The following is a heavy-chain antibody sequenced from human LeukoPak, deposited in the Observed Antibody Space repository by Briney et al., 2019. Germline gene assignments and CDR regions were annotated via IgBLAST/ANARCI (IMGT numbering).Heavy chain of an antibody. J-gene: IGHJ6*02. V-gene: IGHV4-4*07. Sequence: ETLSLTCTVSGGSISSYYWSWIRQPAGKGLEWIGRIYTSGSTNYNPSLKSRVTMSVDTSKNQFSLKLSSVTAADTAVYYCARTLDQTIFGVVTPFDYGMDVWGQGTTVTVSS. CDR1: GGSISSYY. CDR2: IYTSGST. CDR3: ARTLDQTIFGVVTPFDYGMDV. D-gene: IGHD3-3*01.